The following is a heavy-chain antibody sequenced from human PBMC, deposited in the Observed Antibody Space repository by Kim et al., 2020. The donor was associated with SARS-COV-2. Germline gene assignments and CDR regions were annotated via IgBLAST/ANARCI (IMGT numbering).Heavy chain of an antibody. CDR1: GGSISSGGYY. Sequence: SETLSLTCTVSGGSISSGGYYWSWIRQHPGKGLEWIGYIYYSSSTYYNPSLRSRITISVDTSKNQFSLKLSSVTAADTAVYYCARDPLKKPVPFGYYYFFGIVLSGQRTTVTVSS. J-gene: IGHJ6*01. CDR2: IYYSSST. CDR3: ARDPLKKPVPFGYYYFFGIVL. V-gene: IGHV4-31*03. D-gene: IGHD3-10*01.